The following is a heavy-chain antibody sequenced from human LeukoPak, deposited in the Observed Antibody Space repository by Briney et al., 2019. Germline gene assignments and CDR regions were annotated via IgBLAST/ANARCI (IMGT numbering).Heavy chain of an antibody. V-gene: IGHV1-18*01. D-gene: IGHD6-19*01. J-gene: IGHJ4*02. CDR2: ISAYNGNT. CDR1: GYTFTSYG. Sequence: GASVKVSCKASGYTFTSYGISWVRQPPGQGLEWMGWISAYNGNTNYAQKLQGRLTMTTDTSTRTAYMEVRSLRSDDTAVYYCWRDLPRSARIAVAGHLWGQGTLVTVSS. CDR3: WRDLPRSARIAVAGHL.